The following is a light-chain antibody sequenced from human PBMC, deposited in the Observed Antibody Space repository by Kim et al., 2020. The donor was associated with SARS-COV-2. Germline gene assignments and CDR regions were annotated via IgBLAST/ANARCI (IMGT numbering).Light chain of an antibody. J-gene: IGKJ4*01. V-gene: IGKV1-16*01. Sequence: ASVGDRGTITCRTSQGIAKDLAWFQQKPGKAPKSLVYGASSLQSGAPSRFSGSGSGTEFTLTITSLQPEDFAAYFCQQYNSYPLTFGGGTKVDIK. CDR2: GAS. CDR1: QGIAKD. CDR3: QQYNSYPLT.